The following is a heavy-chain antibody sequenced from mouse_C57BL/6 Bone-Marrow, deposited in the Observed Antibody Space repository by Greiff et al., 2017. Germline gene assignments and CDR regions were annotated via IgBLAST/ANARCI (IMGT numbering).Heavy chain of an antibody. CDR2: IDPENGDT. CDR3: TTLYYYGSSSYYFDY. Sequence: VQLKQSGAELVRPGASVKLSCTASGFNIKDDYMHWVKQRPEQGLEWIGWIDPENGDTEYASKFPGKATITADTSSNTAYLQLSSLTSEDTAVYYCTTLYYYGSSSYYFDYWGQGTTLTVAS. D-gene: IGHD1-1*01. V-gene: IGHV14-4*01. CDR1: GFNIKDDY. J-gene: IGHJ2*01.